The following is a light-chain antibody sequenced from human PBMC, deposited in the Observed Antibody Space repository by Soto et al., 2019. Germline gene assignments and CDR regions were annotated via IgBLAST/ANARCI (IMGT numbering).Light chain of an antibody. J-gene: IGKJ4*01. Sequence: DIQMTQSPSTLSASVGDRVTITCRANQTISDWLAWYQQKPGKAPNLLIYDASNLESGVPSRFSGSGSGTVFTLTISSLHPDDFATYFCQQYNSSPLTFGGGTKMEIK. CDR2: DAS. CDR1: QTISDW. V-gene: IGKV1-5*01. CDR3: QQYNSSPLT.